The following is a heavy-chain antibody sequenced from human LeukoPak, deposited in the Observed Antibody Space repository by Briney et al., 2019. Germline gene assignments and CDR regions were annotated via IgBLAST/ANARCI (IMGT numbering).Heavy chain of an antibody. V-gene: IGHV4-59*01. CDR1: GGSISSYY. CDR3: ARGGIAARPDWFDP. J-gene: IGHJ5*02. CDR2: IYYSGST. D-gene: IGHD6-6*01. Sequence: SETLSLTCTVSGGSISSYYWSWIRQPPGKGLEWIGYIYYSGSTNYNPSLKSRVTISVDASKNQFSLKLSSVTAADTAVYYCARGGIAARPDWFDPWGQGTLVTVSS.